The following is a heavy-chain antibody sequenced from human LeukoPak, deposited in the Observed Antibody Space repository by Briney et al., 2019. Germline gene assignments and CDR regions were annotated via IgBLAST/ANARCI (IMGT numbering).Heavy chain of an antibody. J-gene: IGHJ6*04. CDR1: GFTFSSYW. CDR3: ARDGGFDTTYYYYYYGMDV. D-gene: IGHD3-16*01. CDR2: IKQDRSEK. Sequence: GGSLRLSCAASGFTFSSYWMSWVRQAPGKGLEWVANIKQDRSEKYYVDSVKGRFTISRDNAKNSLYLQMNSLRAEDTAVYYCARDGGFDTTYYYYYYGMDVWGKGTTVTVSS. V-gene: IGHV3-7*03.